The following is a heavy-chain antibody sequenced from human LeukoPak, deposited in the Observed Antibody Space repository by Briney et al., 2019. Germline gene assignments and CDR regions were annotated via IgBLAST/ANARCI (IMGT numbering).Heavy chain of an antibody. V-gene: IGHV3-9*01. CDR3: ARDYYGP. Sequence: GRSLRLSCAVSGLTFYDYAMHWVRQAPGKGLEWVSGITWNSGTIAHADSVKGRFTISRDNSKNTLFLQMNSLRVEDTAVYYCARDYYGPWGQGTLVTVSS. CDR2: ITWNSGTI. J-gene: IGHJ5*02. D-gene: IGHD4-17*01. CDR1: GLTFYDYA.